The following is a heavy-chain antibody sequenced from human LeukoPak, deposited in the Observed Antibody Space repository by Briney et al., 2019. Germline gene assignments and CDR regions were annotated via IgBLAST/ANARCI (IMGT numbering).Heavy chain of an antibody. J-gene: IGHJ4*02. D-gene: IGHD6-19*01. V-gene: IGHV4-59*11. Sequence: PSETLSLTCTVSDDSIRNHYWSWVRQPPGKGLEWVGHIYYSGSTSYNPTLKSRVTMSVDSSKNQFSLTLSSVTAADTAVYFCAGTDLIAVAGRLDCWGQGTLVTVSS. CDR1: DDSIRNHY. CDR2: IYYSGST. CDR3: AGTDLIAVAGRLDC.